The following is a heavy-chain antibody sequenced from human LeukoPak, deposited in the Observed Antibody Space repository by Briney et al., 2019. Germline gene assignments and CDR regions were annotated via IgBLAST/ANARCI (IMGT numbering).Heavy chain of an antibody. CDR1: GGSISSRSYY. J-gene: IGHJ3*02. V-gene: IGHV4-39*07. D-gene: IGHD6-13*01. CDR3: ARDQQGGGAFDI. CDR2: TYYTGST. Sequence: SETLSLTCSVSGGSISSRSYYWGWVRQPPGKGLEWIGSTYYTGSTNYNPSLKSRVTISVDTSKNQFSLKLSSVTAADTAVYYCARDQQGGGAFDIWGQGTMVTVSS.